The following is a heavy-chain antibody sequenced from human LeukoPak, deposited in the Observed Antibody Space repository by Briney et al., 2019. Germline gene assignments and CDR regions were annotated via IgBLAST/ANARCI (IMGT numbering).Heavy chain of an antibody. CDR2: IFYTGST. CDR1: GGSIRSYY. CDR3: ATLTGGDDAFDI. D-gene: IGHD4-23*01. Sequence: SETLSLTCTVSGGSIRSYYWSWIRQPPGKGLGWIGYIFYTGSTNYNPSLKSRVTISVLTSKNRFSLKLSSVTAADTAVYYCATLTGGDDAFDIWGQGTMVTVSS. V-gene: IGHV4-59*01. J-gene: IGHJ3*02.